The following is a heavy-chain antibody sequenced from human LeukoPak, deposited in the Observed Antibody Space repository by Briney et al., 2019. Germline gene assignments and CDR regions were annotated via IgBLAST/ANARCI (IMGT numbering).Heavy chain of an antibody. V-gene: IGHV4-4*02. Sequence: PSETLSLTCAVSGGSISSSNWWSWVRQPPGKGLEWIGEIYHGGSTNYNPSLKSRVAISVDKSKNQFSLKLSSVTAADTAVYYCASLSSSGIAAAGSYYYYGMDVWGQGTTVTVSS. CDR2: IYHGGST. CDR3: ASLSSSGIAAAGSYYYYGMDV. CDR1: GGSISSSNW. J-gene: IGHJ6*02. D-gene: IGHD6-13*01.